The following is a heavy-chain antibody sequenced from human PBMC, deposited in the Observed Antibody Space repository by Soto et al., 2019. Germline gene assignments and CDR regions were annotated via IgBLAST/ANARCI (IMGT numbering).Heavy chain of an antibody. J-gene: IGHJ6*02. D-gene: IGHD5-12*01. CDR1: GYTFTSYD. Sequence: QVQLVQSGAEVKKPGASVKVSCKASGYTFTSYDINWVRQATGQGLEWMGWMNPNSGNTGYAQKFQGRVTMTRNTSISTAYMELSSRRSEDTAVYYCASGGDSGYDSNYYYGMDVWGQGTTVTVSS. CDR2: MNPNSGNT. CDR3: ASGGDSGYDSNYYYGMDV. V-gene: IGHV1-8*01.